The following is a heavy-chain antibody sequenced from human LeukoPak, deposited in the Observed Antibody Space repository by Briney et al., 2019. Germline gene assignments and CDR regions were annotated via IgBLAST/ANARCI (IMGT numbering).Heavy chain of an antibody. CDR3: ARTTEGGYTYDYFYYYYMDV. V-gene: IGHV3-7*03. CDR1: GFTFSSYW. CDR2: IKQDGSEK. J-gene: IGHJ6*03. Sequence: GSLRLSCAASGFTFSSYWMSWVRQAPGKGLEWVANIKQDGSEKYYVDSVKGRFTISRDNAKNSLYLQMNSLRAEDTAVYYCARTTEGGYTYDYFYYYYMDVWGKGTTVTISS. D-gene: IGHD5-18*01.